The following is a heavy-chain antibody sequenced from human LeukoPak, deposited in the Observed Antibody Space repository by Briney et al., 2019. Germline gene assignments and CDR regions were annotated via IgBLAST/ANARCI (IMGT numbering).Heavy chain of an antibody. V-gene: IGHV3-7*01. CDR2: IQQDGTEK. Sequence: GGSLRLSCAASGFTFSNYWMSWVRQAPGKGLEWVANIQQDGTEKYYVDSVKGRFTISRDNAKNSLYLQMNSLRAEDTAVYYCARDPTDYSIYGHYFDYWGQGTLVTVSS. J-gene: IGHJ4*02. CDR3: ARDPTDYSIYGHYFDY. D-gene: IGHD4-11*01. CDR1: GFTFSNYW.